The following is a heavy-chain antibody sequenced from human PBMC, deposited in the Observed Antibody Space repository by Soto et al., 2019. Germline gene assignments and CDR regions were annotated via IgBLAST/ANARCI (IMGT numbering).Heavy chain of an antibody. V-gene: IGHV1-24*01. CDR2: FDPEDGET. CDR3: ATKRGSCSSTSCYRRYYYYGMDV. D-gene: IGHD2-2*01. J-gene: IGHJ6*04. Sequence: QVQLVQSGAEVKKPGASVKVSCKVSGYTLTELSMHWVRQAPGKGLEWMGGFDPEDGETIYAQKFQGRVTIPEDITTDTAYMALSSLRSEDTAVYYCATKRGSCSSTSCYRRYYYYGMDVWGKGTTVTVSS. CDR1: GYTLTELS.